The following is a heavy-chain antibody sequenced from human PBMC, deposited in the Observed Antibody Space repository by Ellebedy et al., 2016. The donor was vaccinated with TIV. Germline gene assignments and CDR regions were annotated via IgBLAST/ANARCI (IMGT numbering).Heavy chain of an antibody. J-gene: IGHJ6*02. CDR2: INSDGSST. CDR1: GFTFSSYW. D-gene: IGHD3-22*01. CDR3: ASNYYDSSGYYYYYGMDV. Sequence: GESLKISXAASGFTFSSYWMHWVRQAPGKGLVWVSRINSDGSSTSYADSVKGRFTISRDNAKNTRYLQMNSLRAEDTAVYYCASNYYDSSGYYYYYGMDVWGQGTTVTVSS. V-gene: IGHV3-74*01.